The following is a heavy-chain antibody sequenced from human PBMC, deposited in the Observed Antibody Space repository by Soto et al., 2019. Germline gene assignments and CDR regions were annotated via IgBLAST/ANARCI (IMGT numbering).Heavy chain of an antibody. CDR2: INPNSGNT. CDR3: ARVHDYIWGSYPVIDY. Sequence: GASVKVSCKASGYTFTSYYMHWVRQAPGQGLEWMGIINPNSGNTNYAQKLQGRVTMTTDTSTSTAYMELRSLRSDDTVVYYCARVHDYIWGSYPVIDYWGQGTLVTVSS. V-gene: IGHV1-46*01. J-gene: IGHJ4*02. D-gene: IGHD3-16*02. CDR1: GYTFTSYY.